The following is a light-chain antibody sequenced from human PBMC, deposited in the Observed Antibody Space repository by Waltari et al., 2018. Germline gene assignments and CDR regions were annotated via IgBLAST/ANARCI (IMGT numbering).Light chain of an antibody. CDR1: QSVSSN. J-gene: IGKJ2*01. Sequence: EIVITQSPATLSVSPGERATLSCRASQSVSSNLASYQQKPGQAPRLLIYGASTRATGIPARFSGSGSGTEFTLTISSLQSEDFAVYYCQQYNNWLYTFGQGTKLEIK. CDR3: QQYNNWLYT. V-gene: IGKV3-15*01. CDR2: GAS.